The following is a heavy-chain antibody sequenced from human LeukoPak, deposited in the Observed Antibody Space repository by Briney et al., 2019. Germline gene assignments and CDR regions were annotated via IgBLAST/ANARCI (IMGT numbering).Heavy chain of an antibody. D-gene: IGHD3-3*01. CDR2: IIPILGIA. V-gene: IGHV1-69*04. Sequence: GASVKISCKASGGTFSSYAISWVRQAPGQGLEWMGRIIPILGIANYAQKFQGRVTITTDESTSTAYMELSSLRSEDTAVYYCARQAGDFWSGYFNWFDPWGQRTLVTVSS. CDR1: GGTFSSYA. J-gene: IGHJ5*02. CDR3: ARQAGDFWSGYFNWFDP.